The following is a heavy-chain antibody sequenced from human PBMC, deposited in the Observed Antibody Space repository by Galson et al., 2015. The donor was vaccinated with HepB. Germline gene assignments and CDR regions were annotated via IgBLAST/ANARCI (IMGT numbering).Heavy chain of an antibody. CDR1: GGSISSSSYY. CDR3: AGLVVITPSWFDP. J-gene: IGHJ5*02. V-gene: IGHV4-39*01. Sequence: QVQLQESGPGLVKPSETLSLTCTVSGGSISSSSYYWGWIRQPPGKGLEWIGSIYYSGSTYYNPSLKSRVTISVDTSKNQFSLKLSSVTAADTAVYYCAGLVVITPSWFDPWGQGTLVTVSS. CDR2: IYYSGST. D-gene: IGHD3-22*01.